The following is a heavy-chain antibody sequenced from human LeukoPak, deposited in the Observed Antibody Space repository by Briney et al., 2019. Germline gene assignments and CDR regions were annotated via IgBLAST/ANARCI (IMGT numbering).Heavy chain of an antibody. V-gene: IGHV1-8*03. CDR2: MNPNSGNT. J-gene: IGHJ6*03. CDR3: ARALPLKIQLWFSHGYYYYYMDV. Sequence: ASVKVSRKASGYTFTSYDINWVRQATGQGLEWMGWMNPNSGNTGYAQKFQGRVTITRNTSISTAYMELSSLRSEDTAVYYCARALPLKIQLWFSHGYYYYYMDVWGKGTTVTVSS. D-gene: IGHD5-18*01. CDR1: GYTFTSYD.